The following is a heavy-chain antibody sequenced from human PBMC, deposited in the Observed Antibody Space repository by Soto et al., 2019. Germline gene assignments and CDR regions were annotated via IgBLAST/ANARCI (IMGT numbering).Heavy chain of an antibody. CDR3: AKLSDSSGWYDLDY. J-gene: IGHJ4*02. Sequence: ASVKVSCKASGYTFTSYGISWVRQAPGQGLEWMGWISAYNGNTNYAQKLQGRVTMTTDTSTSTAYMELRSLRSDDTAVYYCAKLSDSSGWYDLDYWGQGTLVTVSS. CDR1: GYTFTSYG. D-gene: IGHD6-19*01. CDR2: ISAYNGNT. V-gene: IGHV1-18*01.